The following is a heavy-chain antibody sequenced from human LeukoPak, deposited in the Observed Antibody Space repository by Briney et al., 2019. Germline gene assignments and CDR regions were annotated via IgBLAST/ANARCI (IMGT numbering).Heavy chain of an antibody. CDR2: INHSGSA. Sequence: SETLSLTCTVSGGSISGYYWTWIRQPPGKGLEWIGEINHSGSANYNPSLKSRVTISLDTSKNQLSLKVSSVTAADTAVYYCARGQGTVTTHWGQGTLVTVSS. V-gene: IGHV4-34*01. J-gene: IGHJ4*02. D-gene: IGHD4-17*01. CDR1: GGSISGYY. CDR3: ARGQGTVTTH.